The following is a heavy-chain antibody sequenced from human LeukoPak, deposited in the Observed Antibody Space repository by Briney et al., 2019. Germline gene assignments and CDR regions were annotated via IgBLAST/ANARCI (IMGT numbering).Heavy chain of an antibody. D-gene: IGHD1-26*01. CDR2: INPSGGST. V-gene: IGHV1-46*01. CDR1: GYTFTSYY. CDR3: AALGSLPLAEDAFDI. Sequence: ASVKVSCKASGYTFTSYYMHWVRQAPGQGLEWMGIINPSGGSTSYAQKFQGRVTMTRDTSTSTVYMELSSLRSEDTAVYYCAALGSLPLAEDAFDIWGQGTMVTVSS. J-gene: IGHJ3*02.